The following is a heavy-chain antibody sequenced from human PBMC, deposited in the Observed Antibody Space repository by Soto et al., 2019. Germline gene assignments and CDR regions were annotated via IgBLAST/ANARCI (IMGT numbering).Heavy chain of an antibody. CDR3: XXXXYSTXXVVRFYY. CDR2: IKSKTDGGTT. CDR1: VFTFSNAW. V-gene: IGHV3-15*07. D-gene: IGHD2-2*01. Sequence: LRLXCAASVFTFSNAWINWVRQAPGKGLEWVGRIKSKTDGGTTDFAAPVKGRFAISRDDSKDMVYLQMNSLKTEDTGIYXXXXXXYSTXXVVRFYYWGXGTLVTVSS. J-gene: IGHJ4*01.